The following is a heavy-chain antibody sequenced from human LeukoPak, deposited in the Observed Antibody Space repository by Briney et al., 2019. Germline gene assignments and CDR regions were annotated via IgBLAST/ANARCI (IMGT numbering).Heavy chain of an antibody. CDR3: AKASYSYGNDAFDI. D-gene: IGHD3-16*02. J-gene: IGHJ3*02. CDR2: IRGGGAGA. Sequence: PGGSLRLSCAASGFTFSNFAMAWVRQVPEKGLEWVSFIRGGGAGAHYADSVRGRCTISRDNSKNTLYLEMNSLRADDTAVYYCAKASYSYGNDAFDIWGQGTKVTVSS. CDR1: GFTFSNFA. V-gene: IGHV3-23*01.